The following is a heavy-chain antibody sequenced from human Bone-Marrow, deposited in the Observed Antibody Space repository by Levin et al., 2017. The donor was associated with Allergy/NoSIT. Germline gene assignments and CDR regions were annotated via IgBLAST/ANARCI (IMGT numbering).Heavy chain of an antibody. V-gene: IGHV3-21*01. Sequence: PGGSLRLSCAASGFTFSSYSMNWVRQAPGKGLEWVSSISSSSSYIYYADSVKGRFTISRDNAKNSLYLQMNSLRAEDTAVYYCAREEWLRLNPLFGAFDIWGQGTMVTVSS. J-gene: IGHJ3*02. CDR2: ISSSSSYI. CDR3: AREEWLRLNPLFGAFDI. D-gene: IGHD5-12*01. CDR1: GFTFSSYS.